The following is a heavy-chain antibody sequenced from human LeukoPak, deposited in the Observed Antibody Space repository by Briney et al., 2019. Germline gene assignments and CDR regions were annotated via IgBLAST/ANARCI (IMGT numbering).Heavy chain of an antibody. CDR3: ARHRGRYCSSTSCEGWFDP. V-gene: IGHV5-51*01. CDR1: GYSFTSYR. Sequence: GESLKISCKGSGYSFTSYRIGWVRQMPGKGLEWMGIIYPGDSDTRYSPSFQGQVTISADKSISTAYLQWSSLKASDTAMYYCARHRGRYCSSTSCEGWFDPWGQGTLVTVSS. J-gene: IGHJ5*02. CDR2: IYPGDSDT. D-gene: IGHD2-2*01.